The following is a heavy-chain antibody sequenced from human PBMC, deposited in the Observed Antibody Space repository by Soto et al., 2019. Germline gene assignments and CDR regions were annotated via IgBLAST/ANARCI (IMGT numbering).Heavy chain of an antibody. CDR2: ISGSGGST. CDR3: AKGNYDYVWGSYGPPYYFDY. D-gene: IGHD3-16*01. Sequence: GGSLRLSCAASGFTFSSYAMSWVRQAPGKGLEWVSAISGSGGSTYYADSVKGRFTISRDNSKNTLYLQMNSLRAEDTAVYYCAKGNYDYVWGSYGPPYYFDYWGQGTLVTVSS. V-gene: IGHV3-23*01. CDR1: GFTFSSYA. J-gene: IGHJ4*02.